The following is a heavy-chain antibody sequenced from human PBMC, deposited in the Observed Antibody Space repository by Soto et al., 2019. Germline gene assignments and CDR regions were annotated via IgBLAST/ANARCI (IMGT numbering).Heavy chain of an antibody. D-gene: IGHD3-3*01. CDR2: IYYSGST. J-gene: IGHJ6*02. V-gene: IGHV4-39*01. Sequence: SETLSLTCTVSGGSISSSSYYWGWIRQPPGKGLEWIGSIYYSGSTYYNPSLKSRVTISVDTSKDQFSLKLSSVTAADTAVYYCASIYGSGYSYYYGMDVWGQGTTVTVSS. CDR3: ASIYGSGYSYYYGMDV. CDR1: GGSISSSSYY.